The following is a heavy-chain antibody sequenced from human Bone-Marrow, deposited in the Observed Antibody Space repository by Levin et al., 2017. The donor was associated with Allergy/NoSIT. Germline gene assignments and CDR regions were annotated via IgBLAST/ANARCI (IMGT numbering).Heavy chain of an antibody. V-gene: IGHV3-23*01. CDR3: AKGHGNSGHYAY. J-gene: IGHJ4*02. CDR1: GFTFNSYA. CDR2: ITNTGGDT. D-gene: IGHD1-26*01. Sequence: GESLKISCAASGFTFNSYAMSWVRQAPGKGLEWVSTITNTGGDTFYADSVKGRFTISRDNSKTTLYLQMSSLSVEDTALYYCAKGHGNSGHYAYWGQGTLVTVSS.